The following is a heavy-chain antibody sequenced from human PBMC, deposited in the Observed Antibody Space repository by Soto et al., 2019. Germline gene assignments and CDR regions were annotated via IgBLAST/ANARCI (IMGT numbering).Heavy chain of an antibody. CDR2: IHHTGGT. J-gene: IGHJ6*02. V-gene: IGHV4-38-2*01. D-gene: IGHD3-16*01. CDR3: ARGLEYSGMDV. CDR1: GYSITSGYY. Sequence: SETLSLTCAVSGYSITSGYYWGWIRQPPGKGLEWMGTIHHTGGTYYNPSLRSRVTISLDMSKNQFSLNLSSVTAADTAVYYCARGLEYSGMDVWGQGTTVTVS.